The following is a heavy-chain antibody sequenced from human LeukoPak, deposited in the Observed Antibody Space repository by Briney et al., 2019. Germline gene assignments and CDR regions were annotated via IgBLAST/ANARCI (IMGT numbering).Heavy chain of an antibody. CDR2: IYYSGST. J-gene: IGHJ4*02. CDR3: ASEGSNWGSYFDY. D-gene: IGHD7-27*01. V-gene: IGHV4-39*01. CDR1: GGSISSSSYY. Sequence: SETLSLTCTVSGGSISSSSYYWGWIRHPPGKGLKGIGSIYYSGSTYYNPSLKSRVTISVDTSKNQFSLKLSSVTAADTAVYYCASEGSNWGSYFDYWGQGTLVTVSS.